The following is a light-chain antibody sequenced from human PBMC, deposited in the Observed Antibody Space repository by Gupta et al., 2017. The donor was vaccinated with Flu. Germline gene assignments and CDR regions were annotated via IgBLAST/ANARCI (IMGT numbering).Light chain of an antibody. CDR1: QSVSNN. CDR3: QQYNTVFT. V-gene: IGKV3-15*01. CDR2: GAS. Sequence: EIVMTQSPATLSVSPGQRATLSCRDSQSVSNNLAWYQQKPGQSPRLLINGASNSATGIPARFRGCGYEXEFTLTXMSPQYEDFDVYYEQQYNTVFTFGXGTKMDIK. J-gene: IGKJ2*01.